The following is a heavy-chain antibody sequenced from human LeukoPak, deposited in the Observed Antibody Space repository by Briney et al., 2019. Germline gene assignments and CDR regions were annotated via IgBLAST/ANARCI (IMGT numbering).Heavy chain of an antibody. CDR2: IGTIISTT. CDR1: GFTFSSYA. CDR3: ARDSNYDY. Sequence: GGSLRLSCAASGFTFSSYAMHWVRQAPGKGLEWVSYIGTIISTTYYADSVKGRFTVSRDDAKNTLYLQMNSLRAEDTAVYYCARDSNYDYWGQGTLVTVSS. D-gene: IGHD3-3*02. J-gene: IGHJ4*02. V-gene: IGHV3-48*04.